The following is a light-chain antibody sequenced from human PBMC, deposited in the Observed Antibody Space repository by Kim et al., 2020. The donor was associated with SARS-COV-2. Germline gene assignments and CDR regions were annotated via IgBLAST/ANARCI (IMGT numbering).Light chain of an antibody. Sequence: EIVLTQSPGTLSLSPGERATLSCRASQSVSSNYLAWYQQKPGQAPRLLIYIASSRATGIPDRFSGSGSGTDFTLTISRLEPEDFAVYYCQQYGSSRTFGQGTKVYIK. V-gene: IGKV3-20*01. J-gene: IGKJ1*01. CDR1: QSVSSNY. CDR3: QQYGSSRT. CDR2: IAS.